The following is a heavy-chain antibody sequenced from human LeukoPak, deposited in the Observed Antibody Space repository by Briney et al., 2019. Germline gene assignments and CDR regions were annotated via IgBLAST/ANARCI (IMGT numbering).Heavy chain of an antibody. D-gene: IGHD3-10*01. CDR1: GVHINSRDYY. CDR3: SRGTMTAKPADF. J-gene: IGHJ4*02. Sequence: PSETLSLTCSVSGVHINSRDYYWTWIRQPPGKGLEWVGSIYYSGNTYYNPSLQRRVTISADTSRDYFSLTLSSVTAADTALYFCSRGTMTAKPADFWGQGTLVTVSS. V-gene: IGHV4-39*01. CDR2: IYYSGNT.